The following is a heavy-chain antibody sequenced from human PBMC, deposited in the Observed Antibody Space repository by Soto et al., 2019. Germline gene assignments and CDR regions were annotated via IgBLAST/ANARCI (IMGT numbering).Heavy chain of an antibody. J-gene: IGHJ4*02. Sequence: QVDLVQCGAEVKKPGASVKVSCKGSGYAFTTYGITWVRQAPGQGLEWMGWISAHNGNTNYAQKLQGRVTVTRDTTTSTAYMELRSLRSDDTAVYYCARGRYGDYWGQGALVTVSS. D-gene: IGHD1-1*01. CDR3: ARGRYGDY. V-gene: IGHV1-18*01. CDR2: ISAHNGNT. CDR1: GYAFTTYG.